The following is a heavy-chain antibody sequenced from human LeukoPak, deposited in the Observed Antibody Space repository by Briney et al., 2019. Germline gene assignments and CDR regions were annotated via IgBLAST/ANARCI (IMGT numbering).Heavy chain of an antibody. CDR1: GFTFSNYW. J-gene: IGHJ5*02. Sequence: GGSLRLSCAASGFTFSNYWMSWVRQAPGKGLEWVANIKQDGSEKYYVDSVKGRLTISRDNAKNSLYLQMISLRAEDTAVYYCARGGAPYCSSTSCYEDRFDPWGQGTLVTVSS. V-gene: IGHV3-7*05. CDR2: IKQDGSEK. CDR3: ARGGAPYCSSTSCYEDRFDP. D-gene: IGHD2-2*01.